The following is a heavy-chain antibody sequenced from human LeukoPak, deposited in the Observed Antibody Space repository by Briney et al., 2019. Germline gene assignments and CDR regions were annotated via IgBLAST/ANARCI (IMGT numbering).Heavy chain of an antibody. CDR3: ARSYSSGWYGYFDY. J-gene: IGHJ4*02. CDR1: GFTVSSNY. CDR2: IYSGGST. Sequence: GGSLRLSCAASGFTVSSNYMSWVRQAPGKGLEWVSVIYSGGSTYYADPVKGLLTISRDNSKNTLYLQMNSLRAEDTAVYYCARSYSSGWYGYFDYWGQGTLVTVSS. D-gene: IGHD6-19*01. V-gene: IGHV3-53*01.